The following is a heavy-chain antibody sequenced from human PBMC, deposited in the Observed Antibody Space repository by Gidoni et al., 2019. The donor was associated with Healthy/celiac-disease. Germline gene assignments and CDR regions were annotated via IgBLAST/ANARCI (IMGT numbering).Heavy chain of an antibody. CDR3: AHRRVSKEVFDY. Sequence: QITLKASDPTLVKPTQTLKLNCTFPGFSLSTSGVGVGWIRQPPGKGMAWLALIYWDDDTRYSPSLKSRLNITKDTSKNQVVLTMTHMDPVDTATYYFAHRRVSKEVFDYWGQGTLVTVSS. D-gene: IGHD2-2*01. V-gene: IGHV2-5*02. CDR1: GFSLSTSGVG. J-gene: IGHJ4*02. CDR2: IYWDDDT.